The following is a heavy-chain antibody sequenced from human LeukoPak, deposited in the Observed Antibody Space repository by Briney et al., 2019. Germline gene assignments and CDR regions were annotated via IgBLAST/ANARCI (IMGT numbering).Heavy chain of an antibody. CDR3: ARSRKGAIAVADISTPYYYYYMDV. J-gene: IGHJ6*03. Sequence: PSETLSLTCTVSGGSISSYYWSWIRQPPGKGLEWIGYIYYSGSTNYNPSLKSRITISVDTSKNQFSLKLSSVTAADTAVYYCARSRKGAIAVADISTPYYYYYMDVWGKGTTVTVSS. V-gene: IGHV4-59*01. CDR1: GGSISSYY. D-gene: IGHD6-19*01. CDR2: IYYSGST.